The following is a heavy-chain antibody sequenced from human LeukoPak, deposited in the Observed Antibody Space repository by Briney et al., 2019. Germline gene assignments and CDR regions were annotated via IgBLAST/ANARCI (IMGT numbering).Heavy chain of an antibody. CDR1: GGSISSYY. D-gene: IGHD3-10*01. J-gene: IGHJ4*02. Sequence: NPSETLSLTCTVSGGSISSYYWSWIRQPPGKGLEWIGYIYYSGSTNYNPSLKSRVTISVDTSKNQFSLKLSSVTAADTAVYYCARAGDYYYGSGSYRLFDYWGQGTLVTVSS. CDR2: IYYSGST. V-gene: IGHV4-59*01. CDR3: ARAGDYYYGSGSYRLFDY.